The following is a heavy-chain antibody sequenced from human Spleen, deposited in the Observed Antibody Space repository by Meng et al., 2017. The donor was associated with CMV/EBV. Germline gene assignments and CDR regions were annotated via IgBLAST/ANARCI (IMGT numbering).Heavy chain of an antibody. D-gene: IGHD1-14*01. V-gene: IGHV3-53*01. CDR2: IYSGGST. CDR1: GFSVSGNY. Sequence: GESLKISCAASGFSVSGNYMSWVRQAPGKGLEWVSVIYSGGSTYYADSVKGRFTISRDNSKNTLYLQMNSLRAEDTAVYYCAREIYRTLDYWGQGTLVTVSS. CDR3: AREIYRTLDY. J-gene: IGHJ4*02.